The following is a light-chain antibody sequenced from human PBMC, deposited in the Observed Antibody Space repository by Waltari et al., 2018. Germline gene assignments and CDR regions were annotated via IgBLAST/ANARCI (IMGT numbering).Light chain of an antibody. Sequence: DVVMTQSPLSLPVPLGQPASISSNSSQSLVHSDGNTYLNWFHQRPGQSPRRLIYKVSNRDSGVPDRFSGSGSGTDFTLKISRVEAEDVGVYYCMQSIHWPWTFGQGTKVEIK. J-gene: IGKJ1*01. CDR1: QSLVHSDGNTY. CDR2: KVS. CDR3: MQSIHWPWT. V-gene: IGKV2-30*02.